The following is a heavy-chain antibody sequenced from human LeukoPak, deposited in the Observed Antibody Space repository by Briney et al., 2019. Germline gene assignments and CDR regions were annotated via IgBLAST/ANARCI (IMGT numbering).Heavy chain of an antibody. CDR1: GGSISSYY. J-gene: IGHJ4*02. V-gene: IGHV4-59*01. CDR2: IYYSGST. D-gene: IGHD3-3*01. CDR3: ARSYYDFWSGYYPAHHFDY. Sequence: PSETLSLTCTVSGGSISSYYWSWIRQPPGKGLEWIGYIYYSGSTNYNPSLKSRVTISVDTSKNQFSLKLSSVTAADTAVYYCARSYYDFWSGYYPAHHFDYWGQGTLVTVSS.